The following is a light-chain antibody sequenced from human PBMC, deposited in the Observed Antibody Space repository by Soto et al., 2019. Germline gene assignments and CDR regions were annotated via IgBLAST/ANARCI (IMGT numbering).Light chain of an antibody. CDR1: QSVSSSY. J-gene: IGKJ1*01. Sequence: EIVLTQSPGTLSLSPGERATLSCRASQSVSSSYLAWYQQKPGQAPRLLIYGASSRATGIPDRFSGSGSGTDFTLTISRLEPEDFAVYYCQQYGSSFVTLGQGTKVDIK. CDR2: GAS. V-gene: IGKV3-20*01. CDR3: QQYGSSFVT.